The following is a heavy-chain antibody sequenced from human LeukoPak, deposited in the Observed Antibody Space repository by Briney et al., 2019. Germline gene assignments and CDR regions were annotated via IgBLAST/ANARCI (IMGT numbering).Heavy chain of an antibody. Sequence: GGSLRLSCAASGFTFSSYEMNWVRQAPGKGLEWVSYISSSGSTIYYADSVKGRFTISRDNAKNSLYLQMNSLRAEDTAVYYCARDRTNYDSSGYSMRNWFDPWGQGTLVTVSS. V-gene: IGHV3-48*03. D-gene: IGHD3-22*01. J-gene: IGHJ5*02. CDR3: ARDRTNYDSSGYSMRNWFDP. CDR1: GFTFSSYE. CDR2: ISSSGSTI.